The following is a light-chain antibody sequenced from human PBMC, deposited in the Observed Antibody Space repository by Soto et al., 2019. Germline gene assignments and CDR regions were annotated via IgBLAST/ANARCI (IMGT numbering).Light chain of an antibody. CDR2: GAS. Sequence: EIVMTQSPATLSVSPGERATLSCRASQSVYNNLAWYQQKPGQAPRRLIYGASSRATGIPDRFSGSGSGTDFTLTISRLEPEDFAVYYCQYYGTSPQTFGQGTKVDIK. V-gene: IGKV3-20*01. CDR3: QYYGTSPQT. J-gene: IGKJ1*01. CDR1: QSVYNN.